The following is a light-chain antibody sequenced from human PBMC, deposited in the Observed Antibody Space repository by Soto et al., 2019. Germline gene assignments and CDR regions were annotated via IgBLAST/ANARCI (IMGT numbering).Light chain of an antibody. CDR1: QSVSSY. CDR3: QQYYSTPWT. V-gene: IGKV3-11*01. J-gene: IGKJ1*01. Sequence: EIVLTQSPATLSLSPGERATLSCRASQSVSSYLAWYQQKPGQAPRLLIHWASIRESGIPDRFSGSGSGTDFTLTINSLQAEDVAVYYCQQYYSTPWTFGQGTKVDIK. CDR2: WAS.